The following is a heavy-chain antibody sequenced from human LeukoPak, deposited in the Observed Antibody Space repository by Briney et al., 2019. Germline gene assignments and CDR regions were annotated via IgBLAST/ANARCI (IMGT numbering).Heavy chain of an antibody. V-gene: IGHV1-46*01. CDR1: GYTFTSYY. J-gene: IGHJ6*02. D-gene: IGHD2-2*01. CDR3: ATPRVYCSSTSCYPPSNYGMDV. Sequence: ASVKVSCKASGYTFTSYYMHWVRQAPGQGLEWMGIINPSGGSTSYAQKFQGRVTITADKSTSTAYMELSSLRSEDTAVYYCATPRVYCSSTSCYPPSNYGMDVWGQGTTVTVSS. CDR2: INPSGGST.